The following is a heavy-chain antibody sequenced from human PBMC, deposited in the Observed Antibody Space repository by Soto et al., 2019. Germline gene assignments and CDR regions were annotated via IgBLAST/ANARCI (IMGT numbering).Heavy chain of an antibody. J-gene: IGHJ4*02. CDR1: GFTFSTCW. CDR3: VKDNRGSY. V-gene: IGHV3-7*01. D-gene: IGHD3-10*01. Sequence: EVQLVESGGGLVQPGGSLRLSCAASGFTFSTCWMMWVRQAPGKGLEWVANINQDGSERYYVDSVKGGFTISRDNAKNSLYLQMNSLRAEDTAVYYCVKDNRGSYWGQGTLVTVSS. CDR2: INQDGSER.